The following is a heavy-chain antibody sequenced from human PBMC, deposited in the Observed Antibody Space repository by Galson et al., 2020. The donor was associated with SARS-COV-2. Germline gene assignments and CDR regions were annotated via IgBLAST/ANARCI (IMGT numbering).Heavy chain of an antibody. CDR3: ARDDGTYSPKFDS. D-gene: IGHD1-26*01. J-gene: IGHJ4*02. Sequence: SQTLSLTCAISGDRVSSNNAAWNWIRQSPSRGLERLGRTYYRSKWYGDYAVSVKSRIIINPDTSKNQFSLHLNSVTPEDTAMYYGARDDGTYSPKFDSWGQGTLVTVSS. CDR1: GDRVSSNNAA. V-gene: IGHV6-1*01. CDR2: TYYRSKWYG.